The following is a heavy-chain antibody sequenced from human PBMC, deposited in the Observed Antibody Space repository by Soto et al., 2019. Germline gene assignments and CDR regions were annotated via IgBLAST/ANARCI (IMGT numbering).Heavy chain of an antibody. V-gene: IGHV4-31*03. J-gene: IGHJ4*02. CDR1: GGSISSGGYY. D-gene: IGHD3-3*01. CDR2: IYYSGST. CDR3: ARAQTYYDFWSGFPAERQTNFDY. Sequence: QVQLQESGPGLVKPSQTLSLTCTVSGGSISSGGYYWSWIRQHPGKGLEWIGYIYYSGSTYYNPSLKSRVTISVDTSKNQFSLKLSSVTAADTAVYYCARAQTYYDFWSGFPAERQTNFDYWGQGTLVTVSS.